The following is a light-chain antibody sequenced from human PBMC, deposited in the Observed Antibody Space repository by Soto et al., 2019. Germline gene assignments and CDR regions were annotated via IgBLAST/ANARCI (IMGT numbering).Light chain of an antibody. CDR1: QSLVHGNGDNY. CDR2: LGS. J-gene: IGKJ4*01. V-gene: IGKV2-28*01. CDR3: MQGLKNPLT. Sequence: DVVLTQSPLSMPVTPGEPASISCKSSQSLVHGNGDNYLDWYLQKPGHSAKLLIYLGSNRASGVPDRFNGSGSGTDFTLKISRVEAEDVGVYYCMQGLKNPLTFGGGTKVEIK.